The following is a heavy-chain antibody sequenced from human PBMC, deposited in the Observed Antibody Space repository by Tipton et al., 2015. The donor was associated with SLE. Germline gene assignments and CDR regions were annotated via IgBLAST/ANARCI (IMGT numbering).Heavy chain of an antibody. J-gene: IGHJ4*02. Sequence: TLSLTCTVSGGSISSHYWGWIRQPPGKGLEWIGYIYYSGSTYYNPSLKSRVTISIDTSKNQFSLRLGSVTAADTAVYYCARALQNYFDYWGQGTLVTVSS. V-gene: IGHV4-59*06. CDR2: IYYSGST. CDR1: GGSISSHY. CDR3: ARALQNYFDY.